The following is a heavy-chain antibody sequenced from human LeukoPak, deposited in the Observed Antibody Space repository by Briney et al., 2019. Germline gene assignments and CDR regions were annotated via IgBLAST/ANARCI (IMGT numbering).Heavy chain of an antibody. CDR1: GFTFSSYS. D-gene: IGHD6-13*01. CDR2: ISSSSSYI. Sequence: GRSLRLSCAASGFTFSSYSMNWVRQAPGKGLEWVSSISSSSSYIYYADSVKGRFTISRDNAKNSLYLQMNSLRAEDTAVYYCAREGQQLVLDYWGQGTLVTVSS. V-gene: IGHV3-21*01. J-gene: IGHJ4*02. CDR3: AREGQQLVLDY.